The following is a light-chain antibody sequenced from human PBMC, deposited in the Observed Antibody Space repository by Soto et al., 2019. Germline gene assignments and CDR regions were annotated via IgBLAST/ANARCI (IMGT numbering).Light chain of an antibody. V-gene: IGLV2-14*01. CDR2: EVT. CDR3: SSYTSSATEV. Sequence: QSALTQPASVSGSPGQSITISCTGTSSDIGFYNYVSWYQQHPGKAPKLMIYEVTNRPSGVSIRFSGSKSGDTASLTISGLQAEDEADYYCSSYTSSATEVFGTGTKVTVL. CDR1: SSDIGFYNY. J-gene: IGLJ1*01.